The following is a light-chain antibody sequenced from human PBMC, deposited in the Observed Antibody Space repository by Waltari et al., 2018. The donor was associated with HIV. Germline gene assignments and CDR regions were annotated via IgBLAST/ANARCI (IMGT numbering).Light chain of an antibody. Sequence: EIVMTQSPATLSVSPGERATLSCRASQSIAKNLAWYQQKPGQAPRLLIYGVSTRATGIPARFSGSGSWTEFTLTISSLQSEDFAVYYCQQDDNWPPWTFGQGTKVEI. J-gene: IGKJ1*01. CDR2: GVS. CDR3: QQDDNWPPWT. CDR1: QSIAKN. V-gene: IGKV3-15*01.